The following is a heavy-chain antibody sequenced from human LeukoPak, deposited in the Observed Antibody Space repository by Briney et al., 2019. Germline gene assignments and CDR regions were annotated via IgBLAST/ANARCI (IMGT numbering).Heavy chain of an antibody. J-gene: IGHJ4*02. CDR1: GGSISSGGYY. CDR2: IYYSGST. V-gene: IGHV4-31*03. Sequence: PSETLSLTCTVSGGSISSGGYYWSWIRQHPGQGLVWIGYIYYSGSTYYNPSLKSRVTISVDTSKNQFSLKLSSVTAADTAVYYCARIPGYSSSWYFDYWGQGTLVTVSS. D-gene: IGHD6-13*01. CDR3: ARIPGYSSSWYFDY.